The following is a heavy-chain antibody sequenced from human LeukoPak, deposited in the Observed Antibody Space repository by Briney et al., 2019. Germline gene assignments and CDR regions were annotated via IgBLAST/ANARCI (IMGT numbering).Heavy chain of an antibody. V-gene: IGHV1-69*04. CDR1: GGTFSSYA. J-gene: IGHJ6*02. CDR2: IIPILGIA. CDR3: AREVFSNGPTHYGAGMDV. Sequence: SVKVSCKASGGTFSSYAISRVRQAPGQGLEWMGRIIPILGIANYAQKFQGRVTITADKSTSTAYMELSSLRSEDTAVYYCAREVFSNGPTHYGAGMDVWGQGTTVTVSS. D-gene: IGHD4-17*01.